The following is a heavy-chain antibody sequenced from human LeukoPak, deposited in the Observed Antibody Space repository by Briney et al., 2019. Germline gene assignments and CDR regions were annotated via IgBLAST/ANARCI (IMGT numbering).Heavy chain of an antibody. J-gene: IGHJ4*02. D-gene: IGHD3-3*01. Sequence: GASVEVSCKASGGTFSSYAISWVRQAPGQGLEWMGGIIPIFGTANYAQKFQGRVTITTDGSTSTAYMELSSLRSEDTAVYYCARATLTIFGVVSGFDYWGQGTLVTVSS. CDR3: ARATLTIFGVVSGFDY. CDR2: IIPIFGTA. CDR1: GGTFSSYA. V-gene: IGHV1-69*05.